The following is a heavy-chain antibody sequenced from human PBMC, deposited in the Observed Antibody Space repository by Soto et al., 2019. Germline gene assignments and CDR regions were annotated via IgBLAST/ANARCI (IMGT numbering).Heavy chain of an antibody. Sequence: QVQLQESGPGLVKPSQTLSLTCTVSGGSISSGGYYWSWIRQHPGKGLEWIGYIYYSGSTYYNPSLKGRVTISVDTSKNQFSLKLSSVTAAEPAVYYCATGKGYYYDSRVYFDYWGQGTLVTVSS. J-gene: IGHJ4*02. CDR1: GGSISSGGYY. CDR3: ATGKGYYYDSRVYFDY. V-gene: IGHV4-31*03. CDR2: IYYSGST. D-gene: IGHD3-22*01.